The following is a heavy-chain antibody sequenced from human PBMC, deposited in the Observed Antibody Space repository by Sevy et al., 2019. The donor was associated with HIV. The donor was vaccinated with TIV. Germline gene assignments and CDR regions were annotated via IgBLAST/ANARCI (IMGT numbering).Heavy chain of an antibody. Sequence: GGSLRLSCAASGFTFSSYAMSWVRQAPGKGLEWVTAISGGGGSTYYADSVKGRFTISRDNSKNTLYLQMNSLRAEDTAVYYCAKVWTQAGAFDFWGQGKMVTVSS. V-gene: IGHV3-23*01. J-gene: IGHJ3*01. D-gene: IGHD1-1*01. CDR3: AKVWTQAGAFDF. CDR1: GFTFSSYA. CDR2: ISGGGGST.